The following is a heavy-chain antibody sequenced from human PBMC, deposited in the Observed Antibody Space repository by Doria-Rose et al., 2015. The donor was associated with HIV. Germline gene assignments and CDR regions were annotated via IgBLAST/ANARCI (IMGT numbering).Heavy chain of an antibody. Sequence: QESGPVLVKPTETLTLTCTVSGVSLSSPGMGVSWTRQPPGKALEWLANIFSDDERSYKTSLKSRLTLARGTSKSQVVLTMTDMDPVDTATYYCARIKSSRWYHKYYFDFWGQGTLVIVSA. CDR1: GVSLSSPGMG. V-gene: IGHV2-26*01. CDR3: ARIKSSRWYHKYYFDF. CDR2: IFSDDER. D-gene: IGHD6-13*01. J-gene: IGHJ4*02.